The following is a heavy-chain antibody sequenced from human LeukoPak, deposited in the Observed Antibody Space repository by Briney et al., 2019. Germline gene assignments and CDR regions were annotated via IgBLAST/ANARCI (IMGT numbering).Heavy chain of an antibody. Sequence: SVKVSCKASGGTFSGYAISWVRQAPGQGLEWMGRIIPIFGTANYAQKFQGRVTITTDESTSTAYKELSSLRSEDTAVYYCARSSLGASSGLNWFDPWGQGTLVTVSS. J-gene: IGHJ5*02. CDR1: GGTFSGYA. V-gene: IGHV1-69*05. CDR2: IIPIFGTA. D-gene: IGHD3-22*01. CDR3: ARSSLGASSGLNWFDP.